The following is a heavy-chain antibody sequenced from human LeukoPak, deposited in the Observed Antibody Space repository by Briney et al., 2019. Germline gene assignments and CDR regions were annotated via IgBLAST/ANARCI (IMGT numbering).Heavy chain of an antibody. Sequence: SETLSLTCTVSGGSISSSWWSWIRQPPGKGLEWIGYIYYSGSASYNPSLNSRLTISLDTSKNQFSPKLSSVTAADTALYYCARTLHTGSLDYWGQGALVTVSS. J-gene: IGHJ4*02. CDR1: GGSISSSW. V-gene: IGHV4-59*01. CDR3: ARTLHTGSLDY. CDR2: IYYSGSA. D-gene: IGHD1-26*01.